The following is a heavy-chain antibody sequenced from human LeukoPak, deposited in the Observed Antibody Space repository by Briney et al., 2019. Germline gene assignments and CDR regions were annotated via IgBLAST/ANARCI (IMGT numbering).Heavy chain of an antibody. CDR1: GFTFSSYS. D-gene: IGHD3-22*01. V-gene: IGHV3-21*01. CDR2: ISSSSSYI. Sequence: GGSLRLSCAASGFTFSSYSMNWVRQAPGKGLEWVSSISSSSSYIYYADSVKGRFTISRDNAKNSLYLQMNSLRAEDTAVYYCARDLGESYYYDSSAMGYFDYWGRGTLVTVSS. CDR3: ARDLGESYYYDSSAMGYFDY. J-gene: IGHJ4*02.